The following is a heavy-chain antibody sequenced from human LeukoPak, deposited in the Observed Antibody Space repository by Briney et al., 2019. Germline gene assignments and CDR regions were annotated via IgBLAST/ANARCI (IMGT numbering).Heavy chain of an antibody. J-gene: IGHJ4*02. CDR1: GFTFSSYA. D-gene: IGHD3-22*01. V-gene: IGHV3-23*01. CDR3: AASGYYDSSGYFDY. CDR2: ISGSGGST. Sequence: GGSLRLSCAASGFTFSSYAMSWVRQAPGKGLEWVSAISGSGGSTYYADSVKGRFTTSRDNSKNTLYLQMNSLRAEDTAVYYCAASGYYDSSGYFDYWGQGTLVTVSS.